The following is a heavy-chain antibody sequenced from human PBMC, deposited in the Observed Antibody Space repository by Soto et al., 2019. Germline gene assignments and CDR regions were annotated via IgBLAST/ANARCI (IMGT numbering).Heavy chain of an antibody. V-gene: IGHV4-4*07. CDR1: GGSISSYY. D-gene: IGHD3-9*01. Sequence: SETLSLTCTVSGGSISSYYWSWIRQPAGKGLEWIGRIYTGGSTNYNPSLKSRVTMSVDTSKNQFSLKLSSVTAADTAVYYCARERGGYDILTGYLNWYFDLWGRGTLVTVSS. CDR2: IYTGGST. CDR3: ARERGGYDILTGYLNWYFDL. J-gene: IGHJ2*01.